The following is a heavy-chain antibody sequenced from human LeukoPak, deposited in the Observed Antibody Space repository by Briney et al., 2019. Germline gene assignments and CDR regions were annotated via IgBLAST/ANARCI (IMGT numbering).Heavy chain of an antibody. Sequence: GGSLRLSCAASGFTFSGYWMHWVRQAPGKGLVWVSRINSDGYSITYADSVKGRFTISRDNSKNTLSLQMNSLREEDTAVYYCAREFRGWWFDYWGQGTLVTVSS. CDR3: AREFRGWWFDY. V-gene: IGHV3-74*03. J-gene: IGHJ4*02. D-gene: IGHD6-19*01. CDR1: GFTFSGYW. CDR2: INSDGYSI.